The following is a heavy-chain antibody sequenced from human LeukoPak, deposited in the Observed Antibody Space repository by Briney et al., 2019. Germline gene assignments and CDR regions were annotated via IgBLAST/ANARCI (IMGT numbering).Heavy chain of an antibody. V-gene: IGHV4-59*01. CDR1: GGSISRYY. J-gene: IGHJ4*02. D-gene: IGHD3-10*01. CDR2: ISYTGST. CDR3: ARTAKYYYGSETYYFFDY. Sequence: SETLSLTCTVSGGSISRYYWSWIRQPPGKGLEWIGYISYTGSTTYNSSLKSRVTISLDTSQNQFSLKLTSVTPADTAVYYCARTAKYYYGSETYYFFDYWGQGTLATVSS.